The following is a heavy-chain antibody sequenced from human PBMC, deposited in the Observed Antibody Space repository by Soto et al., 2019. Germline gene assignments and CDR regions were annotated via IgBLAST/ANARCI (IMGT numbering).Heavy chain of an antibody. CDR1: GFIFGTYG. CDR3: AKNGPRSHYSSSSTDLDY. CDR2: ISGSGDNT. J-gene: IGHJ4*02. V-gene: IGHV3-23*01. Sequence: EVQLLESGGGLVQPGGSLRLSCAASGFIFGTYGMSWVRQAPGKGLEWVSAISGSGDNTYYADSVKGRFTISRDNSKNPLYLQMNSLSAEDTAIYYCAKNGPRSHYSSSSTDLDYWGLGTLVTVSS. D-gene: IGHD6-6*01.